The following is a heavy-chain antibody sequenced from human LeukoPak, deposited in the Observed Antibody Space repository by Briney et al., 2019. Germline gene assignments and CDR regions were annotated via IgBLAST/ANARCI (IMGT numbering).Heavy chain of an antibody. CDR3: ARNHLGDFDY. J-gene: IGHJ4*02. V-gene: IGHV4-59*01. CDR2: IFYSGRT. Sequence: DPSETLSLTCIVSGGSMSSYYWSWIRQPPGKVLEWIGYIFYSGRTSYNPSLKSRLTISVDTSKNHFSLTLSSVTAADTAVYYCARNHLGDFDYWGQGTLVTVSS. CDR1: GGSMSSYY.